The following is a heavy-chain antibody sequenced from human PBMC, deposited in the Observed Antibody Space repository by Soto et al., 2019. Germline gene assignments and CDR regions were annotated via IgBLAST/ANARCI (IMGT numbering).Heavy chain of an antibody. CDR2: IVVGSGNT. CDR1: GFTFTSSA. V-gene: IGHV1-58*01. D-gene: IGHD4-17*01. CDR3: AAGIRYGDYVFDY. J-gene: IGHJ4*02. Sequence: VKVSCKASGFTFTSSAVQWVRQARGQRLEWIGWIVVGSGNTNYAQKFQERVTITRDMSTSTAYMELSSLRSEDTAVYYCAAGIRYGDYVFDYWGQGTLVTVSS.